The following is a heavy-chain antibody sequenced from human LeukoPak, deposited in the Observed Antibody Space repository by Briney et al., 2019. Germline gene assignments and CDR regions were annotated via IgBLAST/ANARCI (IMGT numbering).Heavy chain of an antibody. Sequence: PGGPLRLSCAASGFTFSSYEMNWARQAPGEGLEWVSYISSSGSTIYYADSVKGRFTISRDNAKNSLYLQMNSLRAEDTAVYYCARDFGSYYGSAFDIWGQGTMVTVSS. V-gene: IGHV3-48*03. CDR2: ISSSGSTI. CDR3: ARDFGSYYGSAFDI. J-gene: IGHJ3*02. D-gene: IGHD1-26*01. CDR1: GFTFSSYE.